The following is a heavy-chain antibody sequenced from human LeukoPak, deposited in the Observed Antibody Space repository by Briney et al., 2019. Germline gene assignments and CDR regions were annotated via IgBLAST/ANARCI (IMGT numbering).Heavy chain of an antibody. J-gene: IGHJ4*02. D-gene: IGHD2-15*01. V-gene: IGHV1-2*02. CDR2: INPNSGGT. Sequence: ASVKVSCKASGYTFTGYYMHWVRQAPGQGLEWMGWINPNSGGTSYAQKFQGRVTMTRDTSISTAYMELSSLRSDDTAVYYCARTASLAAFFDYWDQGTLVTVSS. CDR1: GYTFTGYY. CDR3: ARTASLAAFFDY.